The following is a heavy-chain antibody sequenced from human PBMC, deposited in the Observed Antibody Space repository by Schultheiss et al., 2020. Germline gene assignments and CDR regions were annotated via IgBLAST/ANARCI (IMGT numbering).Heavy chain of an antibody. V-gene: IGHV4-61*08. CDR2: VRNSGST. CDR1: GGSISSGDYY. Sequence: SETLSLTCTVSGGSISSGDYYWSWIRQPPGKGLEWIGYVRNSGSTSYNPSLNGRVTISVDTSKNQFSLKLSSVTAADTAVYYCARDRGVVTSYYYYYGMDVWGQGTTVTVSS. CDR3: ARDRGVVTSYYYYYGMDV. J-gene: IGHJ6*02. D-gene: IGHD2-21*02.